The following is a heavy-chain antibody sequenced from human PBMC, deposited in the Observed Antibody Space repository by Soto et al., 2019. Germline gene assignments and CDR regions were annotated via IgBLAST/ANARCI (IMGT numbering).Heavy chain of an antibody. J-gene: IGHJ4*02. V-gene: IGHV3-9*01. CDR1: GFTFDDYA. D-gene: IGHD5-18*01. Sequence: LRLSCAASGFTFDDYAMHWVRQAPGKGLEWVSGISWNSGSIGYADSVKGRFTISRDNAKNSLYLQMNSLRAEDTALYYCAKLEDTAMVTDPGRFDYWGQGTLVTVSS. CDR3: AKLEDTAMVTDPGRFDY. CDR2: ISWNSGSI.